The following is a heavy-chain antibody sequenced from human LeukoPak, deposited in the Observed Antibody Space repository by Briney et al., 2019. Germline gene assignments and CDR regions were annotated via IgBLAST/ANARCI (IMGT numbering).Heavy chain of an antibody. CDR2: ISGSGDII. Sequence: GGSLRLSCAASGFTFSSYAMTWVRQAPGKGLEWGSTISGSGDIIYYADSVKGRFTISRDNPKNTLYLQMNSLRAEDTAVYYCAKDYGSGSYYSPFDYWGQGTLVTVSS. J-gene: IGHJ4*02. CDR1: GFTFSSYA. V-gene: IGHV3-23*01. D-gene: IGHD3-10*01. CDR3: AKDYGSGSYYSPFDY.